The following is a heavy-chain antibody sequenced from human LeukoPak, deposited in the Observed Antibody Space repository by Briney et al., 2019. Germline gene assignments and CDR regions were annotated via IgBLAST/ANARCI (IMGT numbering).Heavy chain of an antibody. CDR1: GGSISSSSYY. CDR2: IYYSGST. J-gene: IGHJ6*03. Sequence: SETLSLTCTVSGGSISSSSYYWSWIRQPPGKGLEWIGYIYYSGSTNYNPSLKSRVTISADTSKNQFSLKLSSVTAADTAVYYCARGIRITIFGVANYYMDVWGKGTTVTVSS. CDR3: ARGIRITIFGVANYYMDV. V-gene: IGHV4-61*01. D-gene: IGHD3-3*01.